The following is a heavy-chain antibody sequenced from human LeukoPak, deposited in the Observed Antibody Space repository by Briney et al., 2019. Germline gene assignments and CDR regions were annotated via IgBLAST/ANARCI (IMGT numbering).Heavy chain of an antibody. V-gene: IGHV3-30*04. J-gene: IGHJ6*03. CDR3: ARVYGDNRNYYYYYMDV. CDR2: ISYDGSNK. Sequence: GGSLRLSCAASGFTFSSYAMHWVRQAPGKGLEWVAVISYDGSNKYYADSVKGRFTISRDNSKNTLYLQMNSLRAEDTAVYYCARVYGDNRNYYYYYMDVWGKGTTVTVSS. D-gene: IGHD4-17*01. CDR1: GFTFSSYA.